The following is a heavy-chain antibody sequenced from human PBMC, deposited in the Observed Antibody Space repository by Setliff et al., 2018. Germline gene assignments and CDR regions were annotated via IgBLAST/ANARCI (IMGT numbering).Heavy chain of an antibody. D-gene: IGHD6-19*01. CDR2: IIPILGIA. J-gene: IGHJ5*02. Sequence: ASVKVSCKASGGTFSSYAISWVRQAPGQGLEWMGGIIPILGIANYAQKFQGRVTITADESTSTAYMELSSLRSEDTAVYYCAREVDSSGWYGIDPWGQGTLVTVSS. CDR1: GGTFSSYA. V-gene: IGHV1-69*10. CDR3: AREVDSSGWYGIDP.